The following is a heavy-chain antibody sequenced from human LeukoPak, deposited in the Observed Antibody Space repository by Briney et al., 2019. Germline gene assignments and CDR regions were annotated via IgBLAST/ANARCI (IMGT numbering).Heavy chain of an antibody. D-gene: IGHD3-22*01. CDR3: AKPHNYYDSSGYYPYDALDF. CDR2: FSGSGGST. V-gene: IGHV3-23*01. Sequence: GGSLRLSCAASGFTFNNFAMNWVRQAPGKGLEWVAVFSGSGGSTYYADSVKGRFTISRDNSKNTLYLQMNSLRAEDTAVYYCAKPHNYYDSSGYYPYDALDFWGQGTMVTVSS. J-gene: IGHJ3*01. CDR1: GFTFNNFA.